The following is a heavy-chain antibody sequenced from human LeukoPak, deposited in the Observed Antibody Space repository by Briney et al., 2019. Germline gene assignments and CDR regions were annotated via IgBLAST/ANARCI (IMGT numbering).Heavy chain of an antibody. V-gene: IGHV4-39*07. J-gene: IGHJ4*02. CDR2: VYYSGST. Sequence: SETLSLTCIVSGGSISSSSYYWGWIRQPPGKGLEWIASVYYSGSTYYNTSLKSRVTISVDTSKNQFSLKLTSVTAADTAMYYCATFITAPFDYWGQGILVTVSS. CDR3: ATFITAPFDY. CDR1: GGSISSSSYY. D-gene: IGHD3-10*01.